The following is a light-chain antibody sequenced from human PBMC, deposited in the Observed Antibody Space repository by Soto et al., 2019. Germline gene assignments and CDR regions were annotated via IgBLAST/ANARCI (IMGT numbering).Light chain of an antibody. CDR3: SSYTSSSTL. CDR2: DSS. CDR1: SSNIGAGYD. J-gene: IGLJ1*01. Sequence: QSVLTQPPSVSGAPGQRVTISCTGSSSNIGAGYDVHWYQQLPGTAPKLLIYDSSNRPSGVPDRFSGSKSGTSVSLAITGLQAEDEADYYCSSYTSSSTLFGTGTKVTVL. V-gene: IGLV1-40*01.